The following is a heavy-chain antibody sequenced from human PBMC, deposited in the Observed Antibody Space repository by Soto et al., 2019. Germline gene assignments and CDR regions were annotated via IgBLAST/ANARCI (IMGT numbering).Heavy chain of an antibody. CDR2: IIPIFGTA. CDR1: GGTFSSYA. D-gene: IGHD3-22*01. CDR3: ASPIGPYDSSGYYSFDY. J-gene: IGHJ4*02. V-gene: IGHV1-69*13. Sequence: SVKVSCKASGGTFSSYAISWVRQAPGQGLEWMGGIIPIFGTANYAQKFQGRVTITADESTSTAYMELSSLRSEDTAVYYCASPIGPYDSSGYYSFDYWGQGTLVTVSS.